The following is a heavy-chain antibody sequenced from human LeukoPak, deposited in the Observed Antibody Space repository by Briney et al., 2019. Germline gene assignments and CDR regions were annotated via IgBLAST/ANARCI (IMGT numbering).Heavy chain of an antibody. CDR3: ARDSHEYCGGGSCYSGGSFDP. CDR2: IHYSGST. V-gene: IGHV4-59*12. CDR1: GGSISSYY. D-gene: IGHD2-15*01. Sequence: SETLSLTRTGSGGSISSYYWSWIRQPPGKGLEWIGYIHYSGSTNYNPSLKSRVTISVDMSKNQFSLNLSSVTAADTAIYYCARDSHEYCGGGSCYSGGSFDPWGQGTLVTVSS. J-gene: IGHJ5*02.